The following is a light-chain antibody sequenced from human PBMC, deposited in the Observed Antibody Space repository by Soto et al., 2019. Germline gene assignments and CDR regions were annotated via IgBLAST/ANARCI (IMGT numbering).Light chain of an antibody. CDR1: QNINAW. CDR2: DAS. Sequence: DIHMTQSPSSLSVSVGDRVTITCRTSQNINAWLAWYQQRPGQAPKLLIYDASTVQSGVPSRFSGSGSGTDFTLTISSLQPEDFATYYCLQHNSYPLTFGGGTKVDIK. CDR3: LQHNSYPLT. V-gene: IGKV1-5*01. J-gene: IGKJ4*01.